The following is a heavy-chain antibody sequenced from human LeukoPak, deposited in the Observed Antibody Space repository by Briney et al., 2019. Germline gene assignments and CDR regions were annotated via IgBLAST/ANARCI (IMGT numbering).Heavy chain of an antibody. CDR3: ARGRRGSRVYFDY. CDR2: INHSGST. J-gene: IGHJ4*02. D-gene: IGHD3-10*01. Sequence: SETLSLTCAVYGGSFSGFYWSWIRQPPGKGLEWIGEINHSGSTNYNPSLKSRVTISVDTSKNQFSLKLSSVTAADTAVYYCARGRRGSRVYFDYWGQGTLVTVSS. CDR1: GGSFSGFY. V-gene: IGHV4-34*01.